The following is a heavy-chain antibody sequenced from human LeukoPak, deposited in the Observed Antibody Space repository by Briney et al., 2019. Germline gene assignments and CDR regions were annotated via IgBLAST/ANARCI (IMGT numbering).Heavy chain of an antibody. Sequence: RSGGSLRLSCAASGLTFSSYRMDWVRQAPGKGLEWVSTISSGSTHIYYADSVKGRFTLSRDNAKNSLYLQMNSLRAEDTAVYYCAREAGLAFDIWGQGTMVTVSS. V-gene: IGHV3-21*06. CDR2: ISSGSTHI. CDR1: GLTFSSYR. J-gene: IGHJ3*02. D-gene: IGHD3-10*01. CDR3: AREAGLAFDI.